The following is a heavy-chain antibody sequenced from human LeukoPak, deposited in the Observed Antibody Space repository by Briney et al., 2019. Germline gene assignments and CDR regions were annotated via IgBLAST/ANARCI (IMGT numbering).Heavy chain of an antibody. CDR3: TRGQSSGYPSGDH. Sequence: SGGSLRLSCAASGFTFSRYWMHWVRQAPGKGLVWVSRIESDGTTTTYADSVKGRFTISRDNAKNTLYLQMNSLRAEDTAVYYCTRGQSSGYPSGDHWGQGTLVTVSS. CDR1: GFTFSRYW. D-gene: IGHD3-22*01. V-gene: IGHV3-74*01. J-gene: IGHJ5*02. CDR2: IESDGTTT.